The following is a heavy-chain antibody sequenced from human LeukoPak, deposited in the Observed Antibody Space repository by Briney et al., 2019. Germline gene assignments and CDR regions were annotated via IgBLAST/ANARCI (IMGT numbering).Heavy chain of an antibody. J-gene: IGHJ6*03. CDR2: MNPNSGNT. Sequence: ASVKVSCKASGYTFTSYYMHWVRQAPGQGLEWMGWMNPNSGNTGYAQKFQGRVTMTRNTSISTAYMELSSLRSEDTAVYYCARVPPVRRSSSLPGYYYMDVWGKGTTVTISS. CDR1: GYTFTSYY. D-gene: IGHD6-6*01. V-gene: IGHV1-8*02. CDR3: ARVPPVRRSSSLPGYYYMDV.